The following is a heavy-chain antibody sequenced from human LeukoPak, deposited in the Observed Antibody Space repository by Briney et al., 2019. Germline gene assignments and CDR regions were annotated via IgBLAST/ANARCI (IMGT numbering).Heavy chain of an antibody. CDR1: GYNFTNHW. J-gene: IGHJ5*02. CDR2: IWPDDSDT. D-gene: IGHD6-6*01. CDR3: ARHSDVPLDL. Sequence: GESLKISCKASGYNFTNHWVAWVRQRPGKGLEWMGIIWPDDSDTRYSPSFQGLVSISVDKSISTAHLQWRSLKASDTALYFCARHSDVPLDLWGQGTVVIVSS. V-gene: IGHV5-51*01.